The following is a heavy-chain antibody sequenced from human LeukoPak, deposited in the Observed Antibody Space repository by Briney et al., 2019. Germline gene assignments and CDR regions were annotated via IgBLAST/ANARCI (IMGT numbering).Heavy chain of an antibody. D-gene: IGHD3-3*01. Sequence: GGSLRLSCAASGFTFSSYSMNWVRQAPGKGLEWVSSISSSSSYIYYADPVKGRFTISRDNAKNSLYLQMNSLRAEDTAVYYCARELGLRFLEWSPSSYGMDVWGQGTTVTVSS. V-gene: IGHV3-21*01. J-gene: IGHJ6*02. CDR2: ISSSSSYI. CDR3: ARELGLRFLEWSPSSYGMDV. CDR1: GFTFSSYS.